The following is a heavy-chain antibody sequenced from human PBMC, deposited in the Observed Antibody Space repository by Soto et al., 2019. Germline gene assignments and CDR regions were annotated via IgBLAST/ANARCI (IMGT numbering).Heavy chain of an antibody. CDR1: GYTFTSYG. J-gene: IGHJ4*02. V-gene: IGHV1-18*01. Sequence: VASVKVSCKASGYTFTSYGISWVRQAPGQGLEWMGWISAYNGNTNYAQKLQGRVTMTTDTSTSTAYMELRSLRSDDTAVFYCATMASYYNFLTVYYPLNYWGQETLVTVS. CDR2: ISAYNGNT. CDR3: ATMASYYNFLTVYYPLNY. D-gene: IGHD3-9*01.